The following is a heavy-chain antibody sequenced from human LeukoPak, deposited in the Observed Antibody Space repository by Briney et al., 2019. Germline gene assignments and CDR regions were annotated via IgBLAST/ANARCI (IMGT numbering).Heavy chain of an antibody. V-gene: IGHV5-51*01. J-gene: IGHJ4*02. CDR3: ARLKSSGWSQDDY. Sequence: GESLKISCKGSGYSFTSYWIGWVRQMPGKGLEWMGIIYPGDSDTRYSPSFQGQVTISADKSISTAYLQWRSLKASDTAMYYCARLKSSGWSQDDYWGQGTLVTVSS. CDR1: GYSFTSYW. CDR2: IYPGDSDT. D-gene: IGHD6-19*01.